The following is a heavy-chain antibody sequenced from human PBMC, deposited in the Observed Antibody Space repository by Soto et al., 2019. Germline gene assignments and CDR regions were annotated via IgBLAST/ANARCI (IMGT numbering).Heavy chain of an antibody. CDR3: ARSGHIFAGVF. V-gene: IGHV4-59*01. CDR2: LHYSGSA. J-gene: IGHJ4*02. CDR1: GASMNDYY. D-gene: IGHD3-16*01. Sequence: PSAPLSLTCIVSGASMNDYYGSWVRQSPGKGLEHIGYLHYSGSANYNPSLKSRVTISMDRSKNQFSLRMTSVTAADTAIYYCARSGHIFAGVFWGQGILVTV.